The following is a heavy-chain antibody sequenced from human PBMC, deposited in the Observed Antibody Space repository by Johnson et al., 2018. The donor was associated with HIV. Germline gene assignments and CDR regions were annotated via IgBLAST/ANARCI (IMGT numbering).Heavy chain of an antibody. CDR2: ISYDGSNK. CDR3: ASAEQLAGGAFDI. V-gene: IGHV3-30*04. J-gene: IGHJ3*02. Sequence: QVQLVESGGGVVQPGRSLRLSCAASGFTFSSYAMHWVRQAPGKGLEWVAVISYDGSNKYYADSVKGRFTISRDNSKNTLYLQMNSLRAEDTAVYYCASAEQLAGGAFDIWGQGTMVTVSS. D-gene: IGHD6-13*01. CDR1: GFTFSSYA.